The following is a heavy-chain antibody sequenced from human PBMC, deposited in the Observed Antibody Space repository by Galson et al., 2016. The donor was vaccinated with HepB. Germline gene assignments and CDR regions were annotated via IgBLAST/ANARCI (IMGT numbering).Heavy chain of an antibody. D-gene: IGHD5-24*01. CDR3: VREGLADGSYFDY. CDR1: GFTFSSYW. V-gene: IGHV3-7*01. Sequence: SLRLSCAASGFTFSSYWMHWVRQAPGKGLEWVANIKEDGSEDYYVDAVRGRFTISRDNAKNSLYFQMNSLKVEDTAIYYCVREGLADGSYFDYWGQGTLVTVSS. J-gene: IGHJ4*02. CDR2: IKEDGSED.